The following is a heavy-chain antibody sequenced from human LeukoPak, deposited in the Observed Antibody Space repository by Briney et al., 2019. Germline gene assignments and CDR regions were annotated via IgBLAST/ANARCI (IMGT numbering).Heavy chain of an antibody. D-gene: IGHD6-19*01. V-gene: IGHV4-31*03. J-gene: IGHJ5*02. CDR1: GGPVSSGGYY. CDR2: IYYSGST. Sequence: SETLSLTCTVSGGPVSSGGYYWSWIRQHPGKGLEWIGYIYYSGSTYYNPSLNSRLIISVDTSKNQCYLKLSSVSAADTAVYYCARGAPGVADWFVPWGQGALVTVSS. CDR3: ARGAPGVADWFVP.